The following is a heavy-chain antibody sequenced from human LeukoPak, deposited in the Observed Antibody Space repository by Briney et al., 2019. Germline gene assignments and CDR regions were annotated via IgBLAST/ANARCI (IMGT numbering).Heavy chain of an antibody. V-gene: IGHV4-39*07. CDR3: ARVRVSDPRDFWSGYPLYYFDY. J-gene: IGHJ4*02. D-gene: IGHD3-3*01. Sequence: PSETLSLTCTVSGGSISSSSYYWGWIRQPPGKGLEWIGSIYYSGSTYYNPSLKSRVTISVDTSKNQFSLKLSSVTAADTAVYNCARVRVSDPRDFWSGYPLYYFDYWGQGTLVTVSS. CDR1: GGSISSSSYY. CDR2: IYYSGST.